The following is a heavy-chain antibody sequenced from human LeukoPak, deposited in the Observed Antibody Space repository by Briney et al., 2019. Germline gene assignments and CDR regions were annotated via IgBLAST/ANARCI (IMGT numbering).Heavy chain of an antibody. D-gene: IGHD3-9*01. J-gene: IGHJ4*02. CDR2: TNPSGGST. Sequence: GASVKVSCKASGYTFTSYYMHWVRQAPGQGLEWMGITNPSGGSTSYAQKFQGRVTMTRDTSTSTVYMELSSLRSEDTAVYYCASGSRDILTGSWIDYWGQGTLVTVSS. CDR1: GYTFTSYY. V-gene: IGHV1-46*01. CDR3: ASGSRDILTGSWIDY.